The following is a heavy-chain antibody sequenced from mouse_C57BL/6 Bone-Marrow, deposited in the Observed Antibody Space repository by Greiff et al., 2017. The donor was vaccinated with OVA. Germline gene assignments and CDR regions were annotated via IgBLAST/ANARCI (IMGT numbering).Heavy chain of an antibody. CDR3: VTVERAYDDDRGWFAN. D-gene: IGHD2-12*01. J-gene: IGHJ3*01. Sequence: VQPQLSGSELVKPWASVKISCKASGYSFTGYYMNWVKPSPETSLAWIGEINPSTGGTSYNQKFKAKATLTVNKSSSTAYMQLKSLTSENSAVYDSVTVERAYDDDRGWFANWGQGAPVNVTA. CDR2: INPSTGGT. V-gene: IGHV1-42*01. CDR1: GYSFTGYY.